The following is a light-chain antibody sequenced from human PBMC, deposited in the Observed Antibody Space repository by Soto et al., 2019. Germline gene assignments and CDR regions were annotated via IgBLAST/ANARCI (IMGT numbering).Light chain of an antibody. V-gene: IGKV3-20*01. CDR3: QHYGSALFT. J-gene: IGKJ3*01. CDR1: QSFSSSY. Sequence: EIVLTQSPGTLSLSPGERATLSCRASQSFSSSYLAWYQQKPDQAPRRLIYGASSRATGIPDRFSGSGSGTDFTLTISSLEPEDFAVYYCQHYGSALFTFGPGTKVDVK. CDR2: GAS.